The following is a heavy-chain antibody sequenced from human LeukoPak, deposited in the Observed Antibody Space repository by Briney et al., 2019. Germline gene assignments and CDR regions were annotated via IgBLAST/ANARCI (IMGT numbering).Heavy chain of an antibody. D-gene: IGHD3-22*01. CDR3: AKERYYYDRSGTPDY. V-gene: IGHV3-30*18. CDR2: ISYDGSNK. Sequence: PGRSLRLSCAASGFTFSSYGMHWVRQAPGKGLEWVAVISYDGSNKYYADSVKGRFTISRDNSKNTLYLQMNSLRAEDTAVYYCAKERYYYDRSGTPDYWGQGTLATVSS. CDR1: GFTFSSYG. J-gene: IGHJ4*02.